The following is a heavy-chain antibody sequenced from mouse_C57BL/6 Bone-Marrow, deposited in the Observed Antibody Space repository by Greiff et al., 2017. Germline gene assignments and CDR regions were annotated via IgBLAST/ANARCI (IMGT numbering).Heavy chain of an antibody. J-gene: IGHJ1*03. V-gene: IGHV1-64*01. CDR3: ARRVYYYGSSPLWYFDV. Sequence: VQLQQPGAELVKPGASVKLSCKASGYTFTSYWMHWVKQRPGQGLEWIGMIHPNSGSTNYNAKFKSKATLTVDKSSSPAYMQLTSLQSEYSAVXYCARRVYYYGSSPLWYFDVWGTGTTVTGSS. CDR1: GYTFTSYW. CDR2: IHPNSGST. D-gene: IGHD1-1*01.